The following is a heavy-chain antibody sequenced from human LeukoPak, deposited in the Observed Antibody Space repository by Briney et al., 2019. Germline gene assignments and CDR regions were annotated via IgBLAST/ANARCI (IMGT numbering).Heavy chain of an antibody. CDR3: ATIWAVPAAIGHDY. D-gene: IGHD2-2*01. V-gene: IGHV4-34*01. Sequence: SETLSLTCAVYGGSFSGYYWSWIRQPPGKGLEWIGEINHSGSTNYNPSLKSRVTISVDTSKNQFSLKLSSVTAADTAVYYCATIWAVPAAIGHDYWGQGTLVTASS. CDR1: GGSFSGYY. CDR2: INHSGST. J-gene: IGHJ4*02.